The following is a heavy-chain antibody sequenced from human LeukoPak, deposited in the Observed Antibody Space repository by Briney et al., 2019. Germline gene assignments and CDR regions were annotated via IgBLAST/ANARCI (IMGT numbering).Heavy chain of an antibody. J-gene: IGHJ4*02. D-gene: IGHD3-16*01. CDR2: ISDDGTLK. CDR3: ARKRGDLFDY. Sequence: GGSLRLSCEASGFAFIDHGMHWVRQAPGRGLEWVAVISDDGTLKFYGDSARGRFTISRDNSVNMVYLQLTSLRPDDTGVYYCARKRGDLFDYWGQGTLVTVSS. CDR1: GFAFIDHG. V-gene: IGHV3-30*03.